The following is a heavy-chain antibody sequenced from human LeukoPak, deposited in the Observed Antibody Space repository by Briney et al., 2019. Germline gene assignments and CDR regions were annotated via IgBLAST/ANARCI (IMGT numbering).Heavy chain of an antibody. V-gene: IGHV3-30*03. CDR2: ISYDGSNK. CDR3: ARDPTGYCSGGSCNYFDY. D-gene: IGHD2-15*01. CDR1: GFTFSSYG. J-gene: IGHJ4*02. Sequence: GGSLRLSCAASGFTFSSYGMHWVRQAPGKGLEWVAVISYDGSNKYYADSVKGRFTISRDNSKNTLYLQMNSLRAEDTAVYYCARDPTGYCSGGSCNYFDYWGQGTLVTVSS.